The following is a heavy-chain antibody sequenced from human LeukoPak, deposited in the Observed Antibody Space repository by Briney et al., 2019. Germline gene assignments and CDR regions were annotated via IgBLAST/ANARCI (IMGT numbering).Heavy chain of an antibody. CDR1: GGSISSYY. D-gene: IGHD5-18*01. V-gene: IGHV4-59*01. CDR2: IYYSGST. CDR3: ARAQYSYGAIDY. J-gene: IGHJ4*02. Sequence: SETLSLTCTVSGGSISSYYWSWIRQPPGKGREWIGYIYYSGSTNYNPSLKSRVTISVDTSKNQFSLKLSSVTAADTAVYYCARAQYSYGAIDYWGQGTLVTVSS.